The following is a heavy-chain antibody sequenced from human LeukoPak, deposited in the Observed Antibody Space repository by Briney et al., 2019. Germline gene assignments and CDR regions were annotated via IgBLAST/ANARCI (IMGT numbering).Heavy chain of an antibody. V-gene: IGHV3-13*04. CDR2: IGTAGDT. J-gene: IGHJ3*02. Sequence: GGSLRLSCAASGFTFSSYDMHWVRQATGKGLEWFSAIGTAGDTYYPGSVKGRFTISRENAKNSLYLQMNSLRAGDTAVYYCARAPDYAGGAFDIWGQGTMVTVSS. CDR3: ARAPDYAGGAFDI. CDR1: GFTFSSYD. D-gene: IGHD4-23*01.